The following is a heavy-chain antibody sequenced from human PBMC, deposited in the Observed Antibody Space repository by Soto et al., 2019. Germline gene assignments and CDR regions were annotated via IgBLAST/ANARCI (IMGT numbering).Heavy chain of an antibody. V-gene: IGHV4-31*03. J-gene: IGHJ4*02. CDR3: ARATYYYDSSGYSDRVLDY. CDR1: GGSISSGGYY. D-gene: IGHD3-22*01. CDR2: IYYSGNT. Sequence: QVQLQESGPGLVKPSQTLSLTCNASGGSISSGGYYWSWIRQHPGKGMEWIGYIYYSGNTYYNPSIKSRVTISEATSKNQFSLKLSSVTAADTAVYYCARATYYYDSSGYSDRVLDYWGQGTLVTVSS.